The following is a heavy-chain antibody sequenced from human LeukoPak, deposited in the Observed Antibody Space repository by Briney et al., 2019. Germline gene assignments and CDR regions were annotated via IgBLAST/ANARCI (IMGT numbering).Heavy chain of an antibody. Sequence: GGSLRLSCAASGFTFSSYGMHWVRQAPGKGLEWVAFIRYDGSNKYYADSVKGRFTISRDNSKNTLYLQMNSLRAEDTAVYYCARVHIVVVTEPYGMDVWGQGTTVTVSS. J-gene: IGHJ6*02. CDR2: IRYDGSNK. V-gene: IGHV3-30*02. D-gene: IGHD2-21*02. CDR1: GFTFSSYG. CDR3: ARVHIVVVTEPYGMDV.